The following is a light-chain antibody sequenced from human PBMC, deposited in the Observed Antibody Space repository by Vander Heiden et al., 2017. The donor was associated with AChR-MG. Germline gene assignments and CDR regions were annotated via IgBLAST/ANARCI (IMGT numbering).Light chain of an antibody. Sequence: EIVLTQSPGTLSLSPGERATLSCRASQYVDNNYLAWYQQKPGQAPRLLIYGASSRATGIPDRFSGSGSGTDFTLTISSLEPEDFAVYYCQQDCSSIGTFGQGTRVEIK. CDR2: GAS. V-gene: IGKV3-20*01. CDR3: QQDCSSIGT. CDR1: QYVDNNY. J-gene: IGKJ1*01.